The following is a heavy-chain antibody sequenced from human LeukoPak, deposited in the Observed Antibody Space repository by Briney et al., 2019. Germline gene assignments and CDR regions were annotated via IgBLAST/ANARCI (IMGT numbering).Heavy chain of an antibody. CDR3: AKDPASYYDGSGTYFDY. J-gene: IGHJ4*02. Sequence: PGGSLRLSCAASGFTFSSYGMHWVRQAPGKGLEWVAVISYDGSNKYYADSVKGRFTISRDNSKNTLYLQMNSLRADDTAVYYCAKDPASYYDGSGTYFDYWGQGTLVTVS. CDR2: ISYDGSNK. V-gene: IGHV3-30*18. CDR1: GFTFSSYG. D-gene: IGHD3-10*01.